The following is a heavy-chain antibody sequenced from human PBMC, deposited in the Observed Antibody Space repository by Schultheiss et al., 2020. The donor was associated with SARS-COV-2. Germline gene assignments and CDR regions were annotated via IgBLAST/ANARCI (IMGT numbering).Heavy chain of an antibody. V-gene: IGHV1-3*03. CDR1: GYTFTSYA. J-gene: IGHJ4*02. D-gene: IGHD2-21*01. CDR3: ASSYCGGECYQTPYHFDY. CDR2: INADNGNT. Sequence: ASVKVSCKASGYTFTSYAMHWVRQAPGHRLEWMGWINADNGNTKYSQEFQGRVTITRDTSASTVFMELSSLISEDMAVYYCASSYCGGECYQTPYHFDYWGQGTLVTVSS.